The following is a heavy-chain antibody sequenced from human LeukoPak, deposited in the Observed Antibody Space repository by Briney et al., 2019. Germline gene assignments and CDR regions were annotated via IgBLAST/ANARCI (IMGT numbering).Heavy chain of an antibody. V-gene: IGHV3-23*01. J-gene: IGHJ3*01. CDR2: ISGSVSGSGDST. D-gene: IGHD2-21*01. CDR3: AKGKVNHDGALDV. Sequence: PGGSLRLSCAASGFSFGSYAMSWVRQAAGKGLEWVSEISGSVSGSGDSTHYADSVKGRFTISRDNAKKTLYLQMNSLRAEDTAVYYCAKGKVNHDGALDVWGQGTLVTVS. CDR1: GFSFGSYA.